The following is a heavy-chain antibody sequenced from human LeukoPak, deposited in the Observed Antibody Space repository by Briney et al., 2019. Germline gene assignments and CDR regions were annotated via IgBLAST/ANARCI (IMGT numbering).Heavy chain of an antibody. V-gene: IGHV4-61*01. CDR3: ARARLDSSGRFDY. CDR1: GGSVSSGSYY. Sequence: SETLSLTCTVSGGSVSSGSYYWSWIREPPGKGLEWIGYIYYGGSTDYNPSLKSLVTISKDTSKTQFSLRLSSVTAADTAVYYCARARLDSSGRFDYWGQGPLVTVSS. J-gene: IGHJ4*02. CDR2: IYYGGST. D-gene: IGHD3-22*01.